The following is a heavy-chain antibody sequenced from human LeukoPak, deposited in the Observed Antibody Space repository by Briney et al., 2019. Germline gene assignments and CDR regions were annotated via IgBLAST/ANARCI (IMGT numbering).Heavy chain of an antibody. CDR1: GGSISSGGYY. CDR2: IYYSGST. D-gene: IGHD1-26*01. Sequence: SETLSLTCTVSGGSISSGGYYWSWIRQHPGKGREWIGYIYYSGSTYYNPSLKSRVTISVDTSKNQFSLKLSSVTAADTAVYYCARAWEYSGSPHAFDYWGQGTLVTVSS. V-gene: IGHV4-31*03. CDR3: ARAWEYSGSPHAFDY. J-gene: IGHJ4*02.